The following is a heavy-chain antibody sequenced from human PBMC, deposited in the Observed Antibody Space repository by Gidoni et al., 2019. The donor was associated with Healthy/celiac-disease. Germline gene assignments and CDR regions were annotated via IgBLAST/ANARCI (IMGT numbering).Heavy chain of an antibody. CDR3: AREEYSSSPFGS. V-gene: IGHV4-4*02. CDR2: IYHSGST. Sequence: QVQLQESGPGLVKPSGTLSLTSAVSGGSISSSKWWSWVRQPPGKGLDWIGEIYHSGSTNYNPSLKSLVTISVYKSKNQFSLKLSSVTAADTAVYYCAREEYSSSPFGSWGQGTLVTVSS. J-gene: IGHJ4*02. CDR1: GGSISSSKW. D-gene: IGHD6-6*01.